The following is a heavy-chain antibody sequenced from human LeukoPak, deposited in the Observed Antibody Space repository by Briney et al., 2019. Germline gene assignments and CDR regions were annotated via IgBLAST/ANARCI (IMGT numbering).Heavy chain of an antibody. Sequence: GGSLRLSCAASGFTFISYEMNWVRQAPGKGLEWISYINSDGSTIYYADSVKGRFTFSRDNAKNSLSLQMHSLGAEDTAVYYCSRYARSSGSSIPYLDQWSQGTLVTVSS. CDR1: GFTFISYE. V-gene: IGHV3-48*03. CDR2: INSDGSTI. D-gene: IGHD6-19*01. CDR3: SRYARSSGSSIPYLDQ. J-gene: IGHJ4*02.